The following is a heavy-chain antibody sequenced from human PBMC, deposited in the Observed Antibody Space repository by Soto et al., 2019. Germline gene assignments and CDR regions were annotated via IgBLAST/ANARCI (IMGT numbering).Heavy chain of an antibody. V-gene: IGHV1-69*13. CDR2: IIPIFGTA. Sequence: ASVKVSCKASGGTFSSYAISWVRQAPGQGLEWMGGIIPIFGTANYAQKFQGKVTITADESTSTAYMELSSLRSEDTAVYYCARDNAWVTWIQASSMDVWGQGTTVTVSS. D-gene: IGHD5-18*01. CDR3: ARDNAWVTWIQASSMDV. J-gene: IGHJ6*02. CDR1: GGTFSSYA.